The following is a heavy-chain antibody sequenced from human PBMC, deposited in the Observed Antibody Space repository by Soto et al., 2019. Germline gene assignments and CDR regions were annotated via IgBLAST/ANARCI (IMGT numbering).Heavy chain of an antibody. V-gene: IGHV4-34*01. CDR1: GGSFSGYY. D-gene: IGHD3-16*01. J-gene: IGHJ4*02. Sequence: QVQLQQWGAGLLKPSETLSLTCAVYGGSFSGYYWSWIRQPPGKGLEWIGEINHSGSTNYNPSLKSRVTIPVDTSKNQFSLKLSSVTAADTAVYYCARGLRGRSYFDYWGQGTLVTVSS. CDR2: INHSGST. CDR3: ARGLRGRSYFDY.